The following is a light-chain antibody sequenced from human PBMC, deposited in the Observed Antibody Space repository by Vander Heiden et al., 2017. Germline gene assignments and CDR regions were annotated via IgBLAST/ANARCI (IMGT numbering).Light chain of an antibody. CDR2: DNN. CDR3: GAWDSSLSVVL. J-gene: IGLJ3*02. CDR1: SSNIGYNS. V-gene: IGLV1-51*01. Sequence: QSVLTQPPSVSAAPGQKVTISCSGGSSNIGYNSVSWYQQLPGTAPKFLIYDNNKRPSGIPDRFSGSKSGTSATLDITGLQTGDEAGYYCGAWDSSLSVVLFGRGTKLTVL.